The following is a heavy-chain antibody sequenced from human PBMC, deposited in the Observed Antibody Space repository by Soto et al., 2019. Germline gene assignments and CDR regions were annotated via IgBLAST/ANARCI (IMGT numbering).Heavy chain of an antibody. V-gene: IGHV1-69*01. J-gene: IGHJ6*02. CDR2: IXPIFGTP. Sequence: SVKVSCKASGGTFSRYAISWVRQAPGQGLEXMGGIXPIFGTPHYAQXXQGRVTIXXDESPSTAYMELRSLRSEDTAVYYCASDSGMDVWGQGTTVTVSS. CDR1: GGTFSRYA. CDR3: ASDSGMDV.